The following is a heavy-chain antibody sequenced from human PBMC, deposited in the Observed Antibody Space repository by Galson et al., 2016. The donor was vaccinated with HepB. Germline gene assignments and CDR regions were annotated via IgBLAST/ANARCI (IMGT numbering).Heavy chain of an antibody. D-gene: IGHD2-2*01. CDR3: ARGSYCSSTSCYPLAYYYYGMDV. J-gene: IGHJ6*04. V-gene: IGHV3-48*01. Sequence: SLRLSCAASGFTFSDYTMIWVRQAPGKGLEWVSYISHSSDLIHYTDSVKGRFTISRDNAKNSLYLQMNSLRAEDTAVYYCARGSYCSSTSCYPLAYYYYGMDVWGKGTTVTVSS. CDR1: GFTFSDYT. CDR2: ISHSSDLI.